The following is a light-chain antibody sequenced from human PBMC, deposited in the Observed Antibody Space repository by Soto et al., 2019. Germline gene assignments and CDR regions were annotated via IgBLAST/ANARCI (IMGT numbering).Light chain of an antibody. J-gene: IGLJ1*01. Sequence: SYELTQPPSVSVAPGQTARISCGGNNIGSKSVHWYRQKPGQTPVLVVYDDSARPSGIPERFSGSNSGNTATLTISRVEAGDEADYYCQVWDSGSNHFVFGTGTKVTVL. CDR1: NIGSKS. CDR2: DDS. CDR3: QVWDSGSNHFV. V-gene: IGLV3-21*02.